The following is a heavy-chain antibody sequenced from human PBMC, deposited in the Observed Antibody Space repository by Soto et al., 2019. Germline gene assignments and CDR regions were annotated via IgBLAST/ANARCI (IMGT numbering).Heavy chain of an antibody. CDR3: ARSEYQLLSLWYFDL. CDR2: IIPIFGTA. V-gene: IGHV1-69*12. D-gene: IGHD2-2*01. Sequence: QVQLVQSGAEVKKPGSSVKVSCKASGGTFSSYAISWVRQAPGQGLEWMGGIIPIFGTANYAQKFQGRVTITADESTSTAYMELSSLKAEDTAVYYCARSEYQLLSLWYFDLWGRGTLVTVSS. J-gene: IGHJ2*01. CDR1: GGTFSSYA.